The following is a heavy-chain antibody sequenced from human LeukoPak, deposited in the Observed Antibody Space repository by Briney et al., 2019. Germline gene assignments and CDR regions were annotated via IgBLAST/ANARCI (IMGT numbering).Heavy chain of an antibody. J-gene: IGHJ4*02. CDR2: MNPNGGNT. D-gene: IGHD6-19*01. Sequence: GASVKVSCKASGYTFTSYDINWVRQATGQGLEWMGWMNPNGGNTGYAQKFQGRGTMTRNTSISTAYMELSSLRSEDTAVYYCARGRMVAVAGPPDYWGQGTLVTVSS. CDR1: GYTFTSYD. CDR3: ARGRMVAVAGPPDY. V-gene: IGHV1-8*01.